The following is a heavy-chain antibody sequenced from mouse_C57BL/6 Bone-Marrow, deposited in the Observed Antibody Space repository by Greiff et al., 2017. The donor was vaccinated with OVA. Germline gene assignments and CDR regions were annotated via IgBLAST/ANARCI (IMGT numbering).Heavy chain of an antibody. CDR3: ARTPFITTVVAPREYFDV. D-gene: IGHD1-1*01. V-gene: IGHV1-82*01. CDR1: GYAFSSSW. Sequence: VQVVESGPELVKPGASVKISCKASGYAFSSSWMNWVKQRPGKGLEWIGRIYPGDGDTNYNGKFKGKATLTADKSSSTAYMQLSSLTSEDSVVYFCARTPFITTVVAPREYFDVWGTGTTVTVSS. CDR2: IYPGDGDT. J-gene: IGHJ1*03.